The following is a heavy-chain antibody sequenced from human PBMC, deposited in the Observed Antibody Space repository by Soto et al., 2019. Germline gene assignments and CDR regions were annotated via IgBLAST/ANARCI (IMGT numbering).Heavy chain of an antibody. Sequence: PSETLSLTCTVSGGSISSYYWSWIRQPPGKGLEWIGYIYYSGSTNYNPSLKSRVTISVDTSKNQFSLKLSSVTAADTAVYYCARVGNYYDSSGYYEDYYYYGMDVWGQGTTVTVS. CDR2: IYYSGST. V-gene: IGHV4-59*01. D-gene: IGHD3-22*01. J-gene: IGHJ6*02. CDR1: GGSISSYY. CDR3: ARVGNYYDSSGYYEDYYYYGMDV.